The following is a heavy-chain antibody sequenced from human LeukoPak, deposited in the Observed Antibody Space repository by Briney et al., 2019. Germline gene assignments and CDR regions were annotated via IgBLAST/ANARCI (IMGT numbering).Heavy chain of an antibody. CDR1: GFTFSSYA. CDR3: ARGIRYFDWLLIGPFDY. Sequence: GGSLRLSCAASGFTFSSYAMHWVRQAPRKGLEWVAVISYDGSNKYYADSVKGRFTISRDNSKNTLYLQMNSLRAEDTAVYYCARGIRYFDWLLIGPFDYWGQGTLVTVSS. D-gene: IGHD3-9*01. V-gene: IGHV3-30*04. CDR2: ISYDGSNK. J-gene: IGHJ4*02.